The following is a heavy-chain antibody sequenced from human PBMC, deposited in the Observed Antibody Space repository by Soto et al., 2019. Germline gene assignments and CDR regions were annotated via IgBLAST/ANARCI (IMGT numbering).Heavy chain of an antibody. D-gene: IGHD1-7*01. CDR3: ARITGTSYYFDY. J-gene: IGHJ4*02. V-gene: IGHV4-39*01. Sequence: QLQLQESGPGLVKPSETLSLTCTVSGGSISSSSYYWGWIRQPPGKGLEWIGSIYYSGSTYYNPSLKSRXXIXVXXSQNQFSLKLSSVTAADTAVYYCARITGTSYYFDYWGQGTLVTVSS. CDR2: IYYSGST. CDR1: GGSISSSSYY.